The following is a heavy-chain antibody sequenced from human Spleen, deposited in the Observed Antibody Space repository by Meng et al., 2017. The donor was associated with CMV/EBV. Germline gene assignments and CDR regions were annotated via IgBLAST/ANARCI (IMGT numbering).Heavy chain of an antibody. CDR3: AKSHETWIQLWAPVLFDS. Sequence: GESLKISCAASGFAFTDYAMSWVRQAPGKGLEWVSSISGSGVSTFFADSVKGRFTISRDNSKNAVSLQMSSLRSEDTAIYFCAKSHETWIQLWAPVLFDSWGQGILVTVSS. J-gene: IGHJ4*02. CDR2: ISGSGVST. D-gene: IGHD5-18*01. V-gene: IGHV3-23*01. CDR1: GFAFTDYA.